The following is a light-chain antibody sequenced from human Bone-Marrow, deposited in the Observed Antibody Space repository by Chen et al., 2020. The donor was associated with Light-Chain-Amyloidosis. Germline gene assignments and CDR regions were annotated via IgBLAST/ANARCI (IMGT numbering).Light chain of an antibody. J-gene: IGLJ1*01. CDR2: SNN. V-gene: IGLV1-44*01. Sequence: QSVLTQSPSASGTPGQRVIISCSGASSNIGTNPVNWYQQRPETGPHLLVRSNNQRPSGVPGRCAGSKSGNSASLTISGLQAEDEADYYCAAWDDTLNGYVFGTGTKVTVL. CDR1: SSNIGTNP. CDR3: AAWDDTLNGYV.